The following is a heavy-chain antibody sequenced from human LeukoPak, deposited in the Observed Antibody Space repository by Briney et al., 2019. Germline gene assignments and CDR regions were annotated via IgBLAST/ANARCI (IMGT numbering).Heavy chain of an antibody. CDR1: GYTFTSYG. CDR2: ISAYNGNT. CDR3: AREPNMVVSPSLGMDV. Sequence: ASVKVSCKASGYTFTSYGISWVRQAPGQGLEWMGWISAYNGNTNYAQKLQGRVTMTTDTSTSTAYMELRSLRSDDTAVYYCAREPNMVVSPSLGMDVWGQGTTVTVSS. J-gene: IGHJ6*02. D-gene: IGHD2-8*02. V-gene: IGHV1-18*01.